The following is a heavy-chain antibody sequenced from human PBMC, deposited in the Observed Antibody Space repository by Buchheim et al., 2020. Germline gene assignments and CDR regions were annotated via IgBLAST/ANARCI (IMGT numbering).Heavy chain of an antibody. V-gene: IGHV4-59*01. Sequence: QVQLQESGPGLVKPSETLSLTCTVSGGSISSYYWSWIRQPPGKGLEWIGYIYFSGSTNYNHSLKSRVTISVDTSKNKFCLKLSSVTAADTAVYYCARGGDIVVVPAASFDPWGQGTL. D-gene: IGHD2-2*01. CDR1: GGSISSYY. J-gene: IGHJ5*02. CDR2: IYFSGST. CDR3: ARGGDIVVVPAASFDP.